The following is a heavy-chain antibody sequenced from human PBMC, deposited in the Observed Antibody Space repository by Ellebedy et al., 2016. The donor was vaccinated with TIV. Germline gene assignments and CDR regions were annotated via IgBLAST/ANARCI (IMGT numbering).Heavy chain of an antibody. V-gene: IGHV3-30-3*01. CDR3: Y. CDR1: GFIFGSYG. CDR2: KSYEGSNE. Sequence: GGSLRLXCAASGFIFGSYGMHWVRQAPGKGLEWVTVKSYEGSNEYYADSVKGRFTISRDNSKNTLYLQMNSLRAEDTAVYYCYWGQGTLVTVSS. J-gene: IGHJ4*02.